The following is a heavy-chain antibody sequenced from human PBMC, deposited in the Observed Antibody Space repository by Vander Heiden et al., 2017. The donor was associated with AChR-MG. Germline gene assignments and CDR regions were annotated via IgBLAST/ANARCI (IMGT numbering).Heavy chain of an antibody. Sequence: QVQLVESGGGVVQPGRSLRLSCAASGFTFSPYAMHWVRPAPGKGLDWVAIISSDGSSQHYGDSVTGRFTISRDNSKSTLYLQMNSLTPDDTDLYYCVKEDKNYFFDYWGQGTLVTVSS. CDR1: GFTFSPYA. CDR3: VKEDKNYFFDY. CDR2: ISSDGSSQ. D-gene: IGHD1-7*01. J-gene: IGHJ4*02. V-gene: IGHV3-30*18.